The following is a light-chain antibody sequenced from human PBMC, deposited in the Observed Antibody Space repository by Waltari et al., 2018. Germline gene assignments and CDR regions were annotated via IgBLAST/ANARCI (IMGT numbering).Light chain of an antibody. CDR1: SGHSSYA. V-gene: IGLV4-69*02. Sequence: QLVLTQSPSASASLGASVKLPCTLSSGHSSYAIACHPQQPEKGPRYLMKVNSDGSHTKGDGIPDRFSGSSSGAERYLTISSLQSEDEADYYCQTWGTGIGVFGGGTQLTVL. CDR2: VNSDGSH. CDR3: QTWGTGIGV. J-gene: IGLJ7*01.